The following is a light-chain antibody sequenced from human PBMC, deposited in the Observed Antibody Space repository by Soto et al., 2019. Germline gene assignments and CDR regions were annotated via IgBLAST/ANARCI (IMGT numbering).Light chain of an antibody. Sequence: DIQMTQSPPSLSASVGDRVTITCRASQSISRYLDWYQQKPGKAPKLLIYAASSLQSGVPSRFSGSGSGADFTLTISSLQPEDFATYYCQQSYSTPLTFGGGTKVDIK. CDR3: QQSYSTPLT. CDR1: QSISRY. J-gene: IGKJ4*01. V-gene: IGKV1-39*01. CDR2: AAS.